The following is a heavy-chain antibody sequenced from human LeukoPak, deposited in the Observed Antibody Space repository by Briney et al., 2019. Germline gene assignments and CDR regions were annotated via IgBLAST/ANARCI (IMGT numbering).Heavy chain of an antibody. CDR2: ISGSGDAT. J-gene: IGHJ4*02. Sequence: PGGSLRLSCAASGFALNSYSLAWVRQAPGKGLESISVISGSGDATNYADSVKGRFTISRDNSKSMLYVQMNSLRAEDTAVYYCAKSTSFYLDSWGQGTLVTVSS. V-gene: IGHV3-23*01. CDR3: AKSTSFYLDS. CDR1: GFALNSYS.